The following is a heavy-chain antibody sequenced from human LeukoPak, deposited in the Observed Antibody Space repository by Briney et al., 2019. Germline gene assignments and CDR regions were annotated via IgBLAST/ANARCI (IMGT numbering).Heavy chain of an antibody. CDR3: ARAGVVVPAPNFDY. J-gene: IGHJ4*02. Sequence: SETLSLTCTVSGGSISSYYWSWIRQPPGKGLEWIGYIYYSGSTNYNPSLKSRVTISVDTSKNQFSLKLSSVTAVDTAVYYCARAGVVVPAPNFDYWGQGTLVTVSS. CDR2: IYYSGST. CDR1: GGSISSYY. V-gene: IGHV4-59*01. D-gene: IGHD2-2*01.